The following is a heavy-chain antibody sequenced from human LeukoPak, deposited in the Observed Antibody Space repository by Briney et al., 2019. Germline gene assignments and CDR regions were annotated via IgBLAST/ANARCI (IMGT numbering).Heavy chain of an antibody. CDR1: GFTFSSYG. D-gene: IGHD3-10*01. V-gene: IGHV3-33*06. J-gene: IGHJ4*02. Sequence: PGGSLRLSCAASGFTFSSYGMHWVRQAPGKGLEWVAVIWYDGSDKYYADSVKGRFTISGDNSKNTLYLQMNSLRAEDTAVYYCAKAPSGTPYYFDYWGQGTLVTVSS. CDR2: IWYDGSDK. CDR3: AKAPSGTPYYFDY.